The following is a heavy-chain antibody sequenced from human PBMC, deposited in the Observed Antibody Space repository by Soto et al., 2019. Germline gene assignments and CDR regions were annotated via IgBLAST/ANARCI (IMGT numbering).Heavy chain of an antibody. Sequence: SETLSLTCAVYGGSFSGYYWSWIRQPPGKGLEWIGEVNHSGSTNYNPSLKSRVTISVDTSKNQFSLKLSSVTAADTAVYYCARERRYGSSFGSYMHVWGKATTVTVPS. CDR1: GGSFSGYY. CDR3: ARERRYGSSFGSYMHV. V-gene: IGHV4-34*01. D-gene: IGHD6-6*01. J-gene: IGHJ6*03. CDR2: VNHSGST.